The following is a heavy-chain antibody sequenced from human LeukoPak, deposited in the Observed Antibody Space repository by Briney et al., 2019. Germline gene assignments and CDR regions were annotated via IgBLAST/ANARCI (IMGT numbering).Heavy chain of an antibody. CDR1: GYSFTSYW. CDR3: ARPAPYCGGDCYFDY. J-gene: IGHJ4*02. CDR2: IYPGDSDT. D-gene: IGHD2-21*02. V-gene: IGHV5-51*01. Sequence: GESLKIFCKGSGYSFTSYWIGWVRQMPGKGLEWMGIIYPGDSDTRYSPSFQGQVTISADKSISTAYLQWSSLKASDTAMYYCARPAPYCGGDCYFDYWGQGTLVTVSS.